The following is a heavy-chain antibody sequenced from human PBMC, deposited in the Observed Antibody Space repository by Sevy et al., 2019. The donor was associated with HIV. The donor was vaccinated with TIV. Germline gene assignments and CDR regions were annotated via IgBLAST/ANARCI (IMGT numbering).Heavy chain of an antibody. V-gene: IGHV3-74*01. D-gene: IGHD3-10*01. CDR3: ASGYYGSGSYYNQYYMDV. CDR1: GFTFSSYW. J-gene: IGHJ6*03. CDR2: INSDGRST. Sequence: GGSLRLSCAASGFTFSSYWMHWVRQAPGKGLVWVSRINSDGRSTSYADSVKGRFTISRDNAKNTLYLQMNSLRAEDTAVYYCASGYYGSGSYYNQYYMDVWGKGTTVTVSS.